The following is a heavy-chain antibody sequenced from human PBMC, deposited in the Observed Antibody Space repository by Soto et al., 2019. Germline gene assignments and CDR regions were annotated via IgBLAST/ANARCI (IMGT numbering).Heavy chain of an antibody. CDR1: GGTFSSYT. V-gene: IGHV1-69*04. CDR3: ARDMKREGPYYDFWSGYAYYMDV. CDR2: IIPILGIA. Sequence: GASVKVSCKASGGTFSSYTISWVRQAPGQGLEWMGRIIPILGIANYAQKFQGRVTITADKSTSTAYMELSSLRSEDTAVYYCARDMKREGPYYDFWSGYAYYMDVWGKGTTVTVSS. D-gene: IGHD3-3*01. J-gene: IGHJ6*03.